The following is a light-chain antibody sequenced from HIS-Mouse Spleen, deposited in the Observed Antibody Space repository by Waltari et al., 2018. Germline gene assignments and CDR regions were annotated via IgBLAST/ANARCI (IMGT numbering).Light chain of an antibody. J-gene: IGLJ1*01. CDR2: AVS. CDR3: SSYTSSSTHNYV. CDR1: SSDVGGYHH. V-gene: IGLV2-14*01. Sequence: QSALTQPASVSGSPGQSITIPCTGTSSDVGGYHHGSLYQQHPGKAPKLMIYAVSNQPSGVSNRFSGSKSGNTASLTISGLQAEDEADYYCSSYTSSSTHNYVFGTGTKVTVL.